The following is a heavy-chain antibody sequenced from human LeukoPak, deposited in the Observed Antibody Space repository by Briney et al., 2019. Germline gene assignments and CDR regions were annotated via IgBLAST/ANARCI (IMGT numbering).Heavy chain of an antibody. J-gene: IGHJ4*02. CDR1: GFTFSSYA. V-gene: IGHV3-23*01. Sequence: GGSLRLSCAASGFTFSSYAMSWVRQAPGKGLEWVSAISGSGGSTYYADSVKGRFTISRDNSKNTLYLQMSSLRAEDTAVYYCAKGKYDSSGYSHDYWGQGTLVTVSS. D-gene: IGHD3-22*01. CDR3: AKGKYDSSGYSHDY. CDR2: ISGSGGST.